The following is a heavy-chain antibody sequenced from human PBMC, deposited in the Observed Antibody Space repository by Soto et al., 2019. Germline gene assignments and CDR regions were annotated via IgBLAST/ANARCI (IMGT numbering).Heavy chain of an antibody. Sequence: GSLRLSCAASGFTFSDYYMSWIRQAPGKGLEWVSYISSSGSTIYYADSVKGRFTISRDNAKNSLYLQMNSLRDEDTAAYYCARNRGIVVVTFDYWCQATLLTLSS. CDR1: GFTFSDYY. V-gene: IGHV3-11*01. D-gene: IGHD3-22*01. CDR3: ARNRGIVVVTFDY. J-gene: IGHJ4*02. CDR2: ISSSGSTI.